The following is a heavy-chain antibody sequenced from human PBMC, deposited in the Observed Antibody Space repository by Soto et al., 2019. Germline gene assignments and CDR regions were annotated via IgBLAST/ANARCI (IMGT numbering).Heavy chain of an antibody. J-gene: IGHJ4*02. CDR3: ARGGRIQLWFDY. D-gene: IGHD5-18*01. CDR2: IYHSGST. CDR1: GGSISSGGYS. V-gene: IGHV4-30-2*01. Sequence: SETLSLTCAVSGGSISSGGYSWSWIRQPPGKGLEWIGYIYHSGSTYYNPSLKSRVTISVDRSKNQFSLKLSSVTAADTAVYYCARGGRIQLWFDYWGQGTLVTVSS.